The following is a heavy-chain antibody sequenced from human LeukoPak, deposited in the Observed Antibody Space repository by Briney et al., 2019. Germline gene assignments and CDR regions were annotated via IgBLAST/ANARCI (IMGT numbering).Heavy chain of an antibody. CDR1: GFTFSSYG. D-gene: IGHD3-10*01. Sequence: GGSLRLSCAASGFTFSSYGMHWVRQAPGKGLEWVAVIWYDGSNKYYADSVKGRFTISRDNCTNTLYLQMKSLRAEDTAVYYCARDGLRFGELLVWGQGTLVTVSS. CDR3: ARDGLRFGELLV. V-gene: IGHV3-33*01. J-gene: IGHJ4*02. CDR2: IWYDGSNK.